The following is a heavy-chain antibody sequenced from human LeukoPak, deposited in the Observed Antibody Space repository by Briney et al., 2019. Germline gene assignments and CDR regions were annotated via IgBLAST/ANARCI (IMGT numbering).Heavy chain of an antibody. CDR1: GFTFSSYW. J-gene: IGHJ4*02. D-gene: IGHD3-22*01. V-gene: IGHV3-7*01. CDR3: ARERATYYYDSSGYYS. CDR2: IKQDGSEK. Sequence: GGSLRLPCAASGFTFSSYWMSWVRQAPGKGLEWVANIKQDGSEKYYVDSVKGRFTISRDNAKNSLYLQMNSLRAEDTAVYYCARERATYYYDSSGYYSWGQGTLVTVSS.